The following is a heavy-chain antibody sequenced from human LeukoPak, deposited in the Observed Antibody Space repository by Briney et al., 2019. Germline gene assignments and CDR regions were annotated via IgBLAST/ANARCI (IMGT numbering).Heavy chain of an antibody. V-gene: IGHV3-23*01. CDR1: VFALSFFA. CDR3: AKPTSVGLAVTVDWFAP. Sequence: PGWSLSLSCEASVFALSFFAMSWLRQAPGKGLEWVSTINANSGTRSYAASVRGRFTISRDNSNNKLYLQLNTLRAGVTAVYYWAKPTSVGLAVTVDWFAPWGQGTLVVVSS. D-gene: IGHD6-19*01. J-gene: IGHJ5*01. CDR2: INANSGTR.